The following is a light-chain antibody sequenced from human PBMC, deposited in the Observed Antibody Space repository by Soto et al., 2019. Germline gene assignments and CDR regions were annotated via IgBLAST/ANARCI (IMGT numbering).Light chain of an antibody. CDR1: QSVLYSSNHKNS. J-gene: IGKJ2*01. CDR3: QQYYTIPYT. V-gene: IGKV4-1*01. Sequence: DIVMTQSPDSLAVSLGERATINCKSSQSVLYSSNHKNSLAWYQQKQGQPPKLLIYWASTRESGVPDRFSGSGSGTDFTLTISSLQAEDVAVYYCQQYYTIPYTFGQGTKLEIK. CDR2: WAS.